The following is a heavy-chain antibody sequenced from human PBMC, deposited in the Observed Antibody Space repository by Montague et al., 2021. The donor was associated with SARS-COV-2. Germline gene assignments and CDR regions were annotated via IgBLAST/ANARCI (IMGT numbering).Heavy chain of an antibody. CDR3: ARGYYDILTGYLDALDI. J-gene: IGHJ3*02. CDR2: IDWDDDK. Sequence: VKPTQTLTLTCTFSGFSLSTSGMCVSWIRQPPGKALEWLARIDWDDDKYYSTSLKTRLTISKDTSKNQVVLTMTNMDPVDTATYYCARGYYDILTGYLDALDIWGQGTMVTVSS. V-gene: IGHV2-70*11. CDR1: GFSLSTSGMC. D-gene: IGHD3-9*01.